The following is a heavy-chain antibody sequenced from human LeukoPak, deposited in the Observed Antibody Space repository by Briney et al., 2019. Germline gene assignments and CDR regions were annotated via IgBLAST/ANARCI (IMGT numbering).Heavy chain of an antibody. CDR2: IWYDGSNK. D-gene: IGHD3-16*01. Sequence: PGGSLRLSCAASGFTFSSYGMHWVRQAPGKGLEWVAVIWYDGSNKYYADSVKGRFTISRDNSKNTLHLQMNSLRAEDTAVYYCAKDLLRLGESPDYWGQGTLVTVSS. J-gene: IGHJ4*02. CDR3: AKDLLRLGESPDY. V-gene: IGHV3-33*06. CDR1: GFTFSSYG.